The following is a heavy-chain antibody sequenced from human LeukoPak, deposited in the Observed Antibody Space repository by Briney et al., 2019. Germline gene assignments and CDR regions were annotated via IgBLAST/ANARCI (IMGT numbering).Heavy chain of an antibody. CDR3: ASSPRGYSYGYKWFDP. D-gene: IGHD5-18*01. CDR2: IYSTGIT. J-gene: IGHJ5*02. CDR1: GGSISGYY. V-gene: IGHV4-59*01. Sequence: PSETLSLTCTVSGGSISGYYWSWIRQPPGKGLELIGYIYSTGITDYNPPLTSRVTISVDTSKNQFSLKLSSVTAADTAVYYCASSPRGYSYGYKWFDPWGQGTLVTVSS.